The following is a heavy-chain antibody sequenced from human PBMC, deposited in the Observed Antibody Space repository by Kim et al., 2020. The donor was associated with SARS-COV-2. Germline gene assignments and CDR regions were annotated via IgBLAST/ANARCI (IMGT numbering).Heavy chain of an antibody. CDR1: GFTFSSYA. CDR2: ISYDGSNK. J-gene: IGHJ4*02. Sequence: GGSLRLSCAASGFTFSSYAMHWVRQAPGKGLEWVAVISYDGSNKYYADSVKGRFTISRDNSKNTLYLQMNSLRAEDTAVYYCARNTRQAAAGNPDYWGQG. CDR3: ARNTRQAAAGNPDY. D-gene: IGHD6-13*01. V-gene: IGHV3-30*04.